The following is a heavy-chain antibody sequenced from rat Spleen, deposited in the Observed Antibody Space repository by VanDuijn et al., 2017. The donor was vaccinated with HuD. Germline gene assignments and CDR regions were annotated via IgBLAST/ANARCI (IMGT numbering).Heavy chain of an antibody. D-gene: IGHD1-11*01. CDR1: GFTFSNYD. CDR2: INTGGDNT. Sequence: EVQVVESGGGIVQPGRSMKLSCAASGFTFSNYDMVWVRQAPTKGLKWVASINTGGDNTYYRDSVKGRFTVSRDDANNTHYLQMDSLRSEDTATYYCAVHGGLRNWFDSWGQGTLVTVSS. CDR3: AVHGGLRNWFDS. V-gene: IGHV5S13*01. J-gene: IGHJ3*01.